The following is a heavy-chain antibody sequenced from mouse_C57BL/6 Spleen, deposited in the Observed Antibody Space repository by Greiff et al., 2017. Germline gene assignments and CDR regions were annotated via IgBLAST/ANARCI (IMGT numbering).Heavy chain of an antibody. CDR2: IDPSDSET. V-gene: IGHV1-52*01. CDR1: GYTFTSYW. Sequence: VQLQQSGAELVRPGSSVKLSCKASGYTFTSYWMHWVKQRPIQGLEWIGNIDPSDSETHYNQKFKDKATLTVDKSSSTAYMQLSSLTSEDSAVYYCARSAGGSPPFDYWGQGTTLTVSS. J-gene: IGHJ2*01. D-gene: IGHD1-1*01. CDR3: ARSAGGSPPFDY.